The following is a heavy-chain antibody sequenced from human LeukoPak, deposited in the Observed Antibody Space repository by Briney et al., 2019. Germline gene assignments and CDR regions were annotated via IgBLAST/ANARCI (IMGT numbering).Heavy chain of an antibody. D-gene: IGHD2-8*01. Sequence: GGSLRLSCAASGFTFSSYGMHWVRQAPGKGLEWVAVISYDGSNKYYADSVKGRFTISRDNSKNTLYLQMNSLRAEDTAVYYCAKCISVRKDAFENWGQGTMVTVSS. CDR3: AKCISVRKDAFEN. CDR2: ISYDGSNK. V-gene: IGHV3-30*18. CDR1: GFTFSSYG. J-gene: IGHJ3*02.